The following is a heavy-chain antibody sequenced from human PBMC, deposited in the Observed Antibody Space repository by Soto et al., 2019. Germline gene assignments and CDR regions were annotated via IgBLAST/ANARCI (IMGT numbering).Heavy chain of an antibody. CDR3: ARDKGGPAAIRGHYGMDV. CDR1: GFTVSSNY. V-gene: IGHV3-53*01. J-gene: IGHJ6*02. CDR2: IYSGGST. D-gene: IGHD2-2*02. Sequence: EVQLVESGGGLIQPGGSLRLSCAASGFTVSSNYMSWVRQAPGKGLEWVSVIYSGGSTYYADSVKGRFTTSRDNSNNTLYLQMNSLRAEDTAVYYCARDKGGPAAIRGHYGMDVWGQGTTVTVSS.